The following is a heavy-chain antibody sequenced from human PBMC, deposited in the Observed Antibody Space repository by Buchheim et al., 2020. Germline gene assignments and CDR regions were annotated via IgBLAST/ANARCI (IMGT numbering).Heavy chain of an antibody. D-gene: IGHD3-10*01. CDR3: ARDLVVGFYYGSAPLGY. CDR2: ISSDGSQK. Sequence: QVQLVESGGGVVQPGRSLRLSCAASGFTFTSYAMHWVRQAPGKGLEWVALISSDGSQKYYADSVKGRFTISRDNSIKTPYLQMNSLRAEDTALYYCARDLVVGFYYGSAPLGYWGQGTL. CDR1: GFTFTSYA. V-gene: IGHV3-30*04. J-gene: IGHJ4*02.